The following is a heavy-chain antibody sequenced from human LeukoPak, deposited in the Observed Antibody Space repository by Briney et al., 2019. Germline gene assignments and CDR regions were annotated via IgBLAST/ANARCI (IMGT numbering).Heavy chain of an antibody. Sequence: SETLSLTCTVSGDSISTDDYYWSWIRQPPGKGLEWIGYIYYTGSTHYNPSLKSRVTISVDTSKNQFSLKLSSVTAADMAVYYCARRGTVTTERFDYWGQGTLVTVSS. D-gene: IGHD4-11*01. CDR2: IYYTGST. V-gene: IGHV4-30-4*01. J-gene: IGHJ4*02. CDR1: GDSISTDDYY. CDR3: ARRGTVTTERFDY.